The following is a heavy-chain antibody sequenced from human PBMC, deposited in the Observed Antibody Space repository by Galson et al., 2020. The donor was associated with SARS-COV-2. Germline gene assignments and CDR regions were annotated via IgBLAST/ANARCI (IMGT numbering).Heavy chain of an antibody. D-gene: IGHD1-26*01. CDR1: GFTFSSYG. Sequence: GGSLRLSCAASGFTFSSYGMHWVRQAPGKGLEWVAVISYDGSNKYYADSVKGRFTISRDNSKNTLYLQMNSLRAEDTAVYYCAKDTIIGSYYGEDYMDVWGKGTTGTVSS. CDR3: AKDTIIGSYYGEDYMDV. J-gene: IGHJ6*03. CDR2: ISYDGSNK. V-gene: IGHV3-30*18.